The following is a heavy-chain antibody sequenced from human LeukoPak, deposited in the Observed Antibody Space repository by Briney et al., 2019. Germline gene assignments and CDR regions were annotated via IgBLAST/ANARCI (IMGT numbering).Heavy chain of an antibody. D-gene: IGHD2-2*02. V-gene: IGHV5-51*01. CDR3: ARLPCSSTSCYTYSGGPYLDY. Sequence: GESLKISCKGSGYSFTSCWIGWVRQMPGKGLEWMGIIYPGDSDTRYSPSFQGQVTISADKSISTAYLQWSSLKASDTAMYYCARLPCSSTSCYTYSGGPYLDYWGQGTLVTVSS. CDR2: IYPGDSDT. CDR1: GYSFTSCW. J-gene: IGHJ4*02.